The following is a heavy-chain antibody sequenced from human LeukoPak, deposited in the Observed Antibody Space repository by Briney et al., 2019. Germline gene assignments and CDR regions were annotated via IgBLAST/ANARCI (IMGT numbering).Heavy chain of an antibody. Sequence: ASVKVSCKASGYTFTSNYMHWVRQAPGQGLEWMGIINPRDGSANSAQKFQGRVTMTRDTSTSTVYMELTSLRSEDTAVYYCARDRGKVVIATYWYFDLWGRGTLVTVSS. CDR1: GYTFTSNY. D-gene: IGHD3-22*01. CDR2: INPRDGSA. J-gene: IGHJ2*01. V-gene: IGHV1-46*01. CDR3: ARDRGKVVIATYWYFDL.